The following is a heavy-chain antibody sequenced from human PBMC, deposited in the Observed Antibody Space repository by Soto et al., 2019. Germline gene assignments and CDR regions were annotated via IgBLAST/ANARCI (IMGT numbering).Heavy chain of an antibody. CDR2: IYHSGST. D-gene: IGHD6-19*01. CDR3: ASSIAVAGLLDY. V-gene: IGHV4-30-2*01. Sequence: LSLTCAVSGGSISSGGYSWSWIRQPPGKGLEWIGYIYHSGSTYYNPSLKSRVTISVDRSKNQFSLKLSSVTAADTAVYYCASSIAVAGLLDYWGQGTLVTVSS. CDR1: GGSISSGGYS. J-gene: IGHJ4*02.